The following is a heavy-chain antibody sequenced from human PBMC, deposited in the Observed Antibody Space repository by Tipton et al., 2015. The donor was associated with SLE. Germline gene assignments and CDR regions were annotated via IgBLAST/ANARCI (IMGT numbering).Heavy chain of an antibody. Sequence: LRFSCTVSGGSVSSVGYYWSWIRLQPGKGLEWIGYIYYIGSGSTSYNPSLKSRLTISVDTSKNQFSLKLSSVTAADTAVYYCARDRSRGYGSFDDWGQGTLVTVSS. CDR2: IYYIGSGST. CDR3: ARDRSRGYGSFDD. CDR1: GGSVSSVGYY. V-gene: IGHV4-31*03. D-gene: IGHD5-12*01. J-gene: IGHJ4*02.